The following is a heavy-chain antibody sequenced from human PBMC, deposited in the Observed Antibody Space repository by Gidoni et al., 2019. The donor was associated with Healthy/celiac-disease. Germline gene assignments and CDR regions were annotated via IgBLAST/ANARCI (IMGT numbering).Heavy chain of an antibody. D-gene: IGHD3-10*01. Sequence: QVQLVESGGGVVQPGRSLSLSCASSGFTFSSYAMHWVRQAPGKGLEWVAVISYDGSNKYYADSVKGRFTISRDNSKNTLYLQMNSLRAEDTAVYYCASGGSMVRGVMGDYWGQGTLVTVSS. V-gene: IGHV3-30-3*01. J-gene: IGHJ4*02. CDR3: ASGGSMVRGVMGDY. CDR2: ISYDGSNK. CDR1: GFTFSSYA.